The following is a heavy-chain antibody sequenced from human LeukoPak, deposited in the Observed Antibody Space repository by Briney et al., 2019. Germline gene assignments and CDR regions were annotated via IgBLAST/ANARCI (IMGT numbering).Heavy chain of an antibody. D-gene: IGHD2-15*01. V-gene: IGHV3-11*04. CDR2: ISSGGRTI. CDR3: ARPVVAATTPDTFDI. Sequence: LSLTCTVSGGSISSYYWSWIRQAPGKGLEWVSYISSGGRTIYYADSVKGRFTMSRDNAKNSLYLQMNSLRAEDTAVYYCARPVVAATTPDTFDIWGQGTMVTVSS. J-gene: IGHJ3*02. CDR1: GGSISSYY.